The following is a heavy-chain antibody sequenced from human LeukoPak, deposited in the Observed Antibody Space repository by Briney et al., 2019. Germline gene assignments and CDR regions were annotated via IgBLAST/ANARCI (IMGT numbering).Heavy chain of an antibody. CDR3: ASLYCSGGSCYEALH. V-gene: IGHV3-74*01. CDR1: GFTFSSYW. J-gene: IGHJ4*02. D-gene: IGHD2-15*01. CDR2: INTDGSST. Sequence: PGGSLRLSCAASGFTFSSYWMHWVRQAPGKGLVWVSRINTDGSSTSYADSVKGRFTISRDNAKNTLYLQMNSLRAEDTAVYYCASLYCSGGSCYEALHRGQGTLVTVSS.